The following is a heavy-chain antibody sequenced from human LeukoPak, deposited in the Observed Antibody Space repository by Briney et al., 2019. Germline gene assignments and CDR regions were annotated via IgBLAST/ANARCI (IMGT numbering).Heavy chain of an antibody. CDR2: ISTGGRTI. J-gene: IGHJ4*02. D-gene: IGHD6-13*01. V-gene: IGHV3-48*03. CDR1: GFTFSSYE. Sequence: GGSLRLSCAASGFTFSSYEMNWVRQAPGKGLEWISYISTGGRTIYYADSVRGRFTLSRDNAKNSLYLQMNSLRAEDTAVYFCARSGYYFDYWGQGTLVTVSS. CDR3: ARSGYYFDY.